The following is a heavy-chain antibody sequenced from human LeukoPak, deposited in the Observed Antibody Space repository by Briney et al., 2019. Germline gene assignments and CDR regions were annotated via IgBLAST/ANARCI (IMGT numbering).Heavy chain of an antibody. J-gene: IGHJ4*02. CDR2: ISYDGSNK. V-gene: IGHV3-30*03. D-gene: IGHD2-15*01. CDR3: ARDDTDCSGGSCHSLASNTYGLGSYFDN. CDR1: GFTFSSYG. Sequence: GGSLRLSCAASGFTFSSYGMHWVRQAPGKGLEWVAVISYDGSNKYYADSVKGRFTISRDNSQNTLDLQMNSLRDEDTAVYYCARDDTDCSGGSCHSLASNTYGLGSYFDNWGQGTLVIVSS.